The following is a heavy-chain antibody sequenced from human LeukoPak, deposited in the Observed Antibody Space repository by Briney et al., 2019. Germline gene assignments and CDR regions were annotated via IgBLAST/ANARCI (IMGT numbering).Heavy chain of an antibody. Sequence: GGSLRLSCAASEFTFSGHQMSWVRQAPGKGPEWVAKIIQDGSEEYYLDSVKGRFIISRDNGKNSLYLEMNSLRVEDTAVYYCARDWRQDNAFDLWGQGTMVNVSS. V-gene: IGHV3-7*01. CDR1: EFTFSGHQ. CDR2: IIQDGSEE. CDR3: ARDWRQDNAFDL. D-gene: IGHD2-15*01. J-gene: IGHJ3*01.